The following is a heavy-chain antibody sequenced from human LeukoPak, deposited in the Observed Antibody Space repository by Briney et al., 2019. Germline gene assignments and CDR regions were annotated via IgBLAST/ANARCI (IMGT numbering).Heavy chain of an antibody. Sequence: SETLSLTCTVSGGSFSSSIYYWGWIRQPPGKGLEWIGTISYTGSTYYNPSLESRVTISADTSKNQFSLKLSSVTAADTAVYYCARGANWGSPDYWGQGTLVTVSS. CDR1: GGSFSSSIYY. CDR2: ISYTGST. CDR3: ARGANWGSPDY. J-gene: IGHJ4*02. D-gene: IGHD7-27*01. V-gene: IGHV4-39*07.